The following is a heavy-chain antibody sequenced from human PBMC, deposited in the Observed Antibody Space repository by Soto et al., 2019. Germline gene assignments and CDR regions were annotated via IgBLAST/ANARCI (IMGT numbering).Heavy chain of an antibody. V-gene: IGHV1-46*01. Sequence: GASVKVSCKASGYTFTSYYMHWVRQAPGQGLEWMGIINPGGGSTSYAQKFQGRVTMTRDTSTSTVYMELRSLRSDDTAVYYCAREGVAPYYYYGMAVWGQGTPVTVSS. CDR3: AREGVAPYYYYGMAV. CDR2: INPGGGST. J-gene: IGHJ6*02. CDR1: GYTFTSYY. D-gene: IGHD5-12*01.